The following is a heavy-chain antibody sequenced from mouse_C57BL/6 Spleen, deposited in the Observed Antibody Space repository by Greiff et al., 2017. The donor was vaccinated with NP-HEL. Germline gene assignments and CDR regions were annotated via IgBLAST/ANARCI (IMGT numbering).Heavy chain of an antibody. CDR2: INPNNGGT. J-gene: IGHJ2*01. CDR3: ARLLLRNFDY. Sequence: EVQLQQSGPELVKPGASVKISCKASGYTFTDYYMNWVKQSHGKSLEWIGDINPNNGGTSYNQKFKGKATLTVDKSSSTAYMELRSLTSEDSAVYYCARLLLRNFDYWGQGTTLTVSS. CDR1: GYTFTDYY. D-gene: IGHD1-1*01. V-gene: IGHV1-26*01.